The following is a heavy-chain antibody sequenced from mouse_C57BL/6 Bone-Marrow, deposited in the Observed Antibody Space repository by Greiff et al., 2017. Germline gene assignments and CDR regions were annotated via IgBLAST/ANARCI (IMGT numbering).Heavy chain of an antibody. Sequence: QVQLQQPGAELVRPGTSVKLSCKASGYTFTSYWMHWVKQRPGQGLEWIGVIDPSDSYTNYTQKFKGKATLTVDTSSSTAYMQLSSLTSEDSAVYYCARDSSGLAMDYWGQGTSVTVSS. V-gene: IGHV1-59*01. J-gene: IGHJ4*01. CDR1: GYTFTSYW. CDR3: ARDSSGLAMDY. CDR2: IDPSDSYT. D-gene: IGHD3-2*02.